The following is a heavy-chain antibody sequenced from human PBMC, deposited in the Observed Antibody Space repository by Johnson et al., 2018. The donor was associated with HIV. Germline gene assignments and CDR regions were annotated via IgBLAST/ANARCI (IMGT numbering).Heavy chain of an antibody. CDR3: AKESAFDI. J-gene: IGHJ3*02. CDR1: GFTFSSYA. Sequence: QVQLVESGGGVVQPGRSLRLSCAASGFTFSSYAMHCVRQAPGKGLEWVAVISYDGSNKYYADSVKGRFTISRDNSKNTLYLQMNSLRAEDTAVYYCAKESAFDIWGQGTMVTVSS. CDR2: ISYDGSNK. V-gene: IGHV3-30*18.